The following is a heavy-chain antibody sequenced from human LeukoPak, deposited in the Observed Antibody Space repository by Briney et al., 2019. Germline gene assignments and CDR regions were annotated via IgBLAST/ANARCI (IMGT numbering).Heavy chain of an antibody. V-gene: IGHV1-8*01. CDR1: GYTFTSYD. Sequence: ASVKVSCKASGYTFTSYDINWVRQATGQGLEWMGWMNPNSGNTGYAQKFQGRVTMTRNTSISTAYMELSSLRSEDTAVYYCARGRRLWFGEFSPYYYYYGMDVWGQGTTVTVSS. D-gene: IGHD3-10*01. CDR2: MNPNSGNT. CDR3: ARGRRLWFGEFSPYYYYYGMDV. J-gene: IGHJ6*02.